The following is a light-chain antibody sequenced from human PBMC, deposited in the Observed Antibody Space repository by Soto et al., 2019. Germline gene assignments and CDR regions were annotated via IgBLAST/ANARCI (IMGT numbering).Light chain of an antibody. CDR3: QQYTTNPLT. CDR1: QYIGSW. V-gene: IGKV1D-16*01. CDR2: AAS. Sequence: DIQMTQSPSSLSASVGDTVTISCRASQYIGSWLTWYQQKPGRAPKSLIYAASTLRSGVPSRFSGSGSGTDFTLTINSLQPEDSGTYYCQQYTTNPLTFGGGTQVGI. J-gene: IGKJ4*01.